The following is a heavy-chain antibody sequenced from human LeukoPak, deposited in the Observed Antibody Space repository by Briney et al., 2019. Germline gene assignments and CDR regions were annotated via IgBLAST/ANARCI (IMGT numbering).Heavy chain of an antibody. CDR1: GFPFSSRW. J-gene: IGHJ4*02. Sequence: GGSLRLSCAASGFPFSSRWMYWVRQTPGKGLVWVSRLNSDGSITDYADSVKGRFTISRDNARNALHLQMNSLRVDDTALYNCVSGGDTGYIDYWGQGTLVTVSS. D-gene: IGHD2-8*02. V-gene: IGHV3-74*01. CDR2: LNSDGSIT. CDR3: VSGGDTGYIDY.